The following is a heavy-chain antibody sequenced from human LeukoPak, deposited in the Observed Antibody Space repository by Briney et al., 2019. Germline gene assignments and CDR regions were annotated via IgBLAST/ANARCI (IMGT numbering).Heavy chain of an antibody. V-gene: IGHV3-48*03. CDR2: ISSSGSTI. J-gene: IGHJ6*03. CDR3: AREVYYYMDV. Sequence: GGSLRLSCAASGFTFSSYEMNWVRQAPGKGLEWVSYISSSGSTIYYADSVKGRFTISRDNAKNSLYLQMNSLRAEDTAVYYCAREVYYYMDVWGKGTTVTISS. CDR1: GFTFSSYE.